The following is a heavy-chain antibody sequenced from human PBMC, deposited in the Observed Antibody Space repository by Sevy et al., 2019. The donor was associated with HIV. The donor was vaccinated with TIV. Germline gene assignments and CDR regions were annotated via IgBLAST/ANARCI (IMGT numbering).Heavy chain of an antibody. V-gene: IGHV3-23*01. CDR3: AKGGYCSNGACYTDFDY. CDR2: ITGSGSNT. D-gene: IGHD2-8*01. CDR1: GFTFSSYA. Sequence: GGSLRLSCAASGFTFSSYAMSWVRQAPGKGLEWVSAITGSGSNTYYADSVKGRFTISRDNSKNMLYLQMNTLSAEDTAVYYCAKGGYCSNGACYTDFDYWGQGTLVTVSS. J-gene: IGHJ4*02.